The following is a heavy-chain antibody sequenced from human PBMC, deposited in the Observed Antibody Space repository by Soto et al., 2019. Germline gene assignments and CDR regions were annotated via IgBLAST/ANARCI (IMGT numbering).Heavy chain of an antibody. J-gene: IGHJ4*02. CDR2: IYYSGST. Sequence: PSETLSLTCTVSGGSISSGGYYWSWIRQHPGKGLEWIGYIYYSGSTYYNPSPKSRVTISVDTSKNQFSLKLSSVTAADTAVYYCASLSGIARPLFHFDYWGQGTLVTVSS. V-gene: IGHV4-31*03. CDR3: ASLSGIARPLFHFDY. D-gene: IGHD6-6*01. CDR1: GGSISSGGYY.